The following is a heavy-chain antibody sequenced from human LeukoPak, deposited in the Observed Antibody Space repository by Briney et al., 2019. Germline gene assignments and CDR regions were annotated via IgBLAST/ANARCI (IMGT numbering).Heavy chain of an antibody. J-gene: IGHJ3*02. CDR1: GGSFSGYY. CDR2: INHSGST. CDR3: ARGLMYYDILTGYTSADAFDI. D-gene: IGHD3-9*01. Sequence: SETLSLTCAVYGGSFSGYYWSWIRQPPGKGLEWIGEINHSGSTNYNPSLKSRVTISVDTSKNQFSLKLSSVTAADTAVSYCARGLMYYDILTGYTSADAFDIWGQGTMVTVSS. V-gene: IGHV4-34*01.